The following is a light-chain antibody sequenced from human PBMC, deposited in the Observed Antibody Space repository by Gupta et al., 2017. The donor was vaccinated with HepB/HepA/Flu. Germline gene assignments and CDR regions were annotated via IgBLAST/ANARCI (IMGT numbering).Light chain of an antibody. CDR2: GNS. CDR1: RSNLGSGYD. V-gene: IGLV1-40*01. CDR3: QSYDRSLRGVV. J-gene: IGLJ2*01. Sequence: QSVLTQPPSLSGAPGQSGTISCTGNRSNLGSGYDAYWYQQLPGAAPKLLIFGNSHRPSGVPDRFSGSKSGTSASLAITGLQAEDEADYYCQSYDRSLRGVVFGAGTKVTVL.